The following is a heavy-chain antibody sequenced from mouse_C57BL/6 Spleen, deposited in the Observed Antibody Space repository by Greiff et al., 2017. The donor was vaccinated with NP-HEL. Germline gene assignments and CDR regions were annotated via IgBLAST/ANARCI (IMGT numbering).Heavy chain of an antibody. CDR2: INPYNGGT. Sequence: VQLQQSGPVLVKPGASVKMSCKASGYTFTDYYMNWVKQSHGKSLEWIGVINPYNGGTSYNQKFKGKATLTVDKSSSTAYMELNSLTSEDSAVYYCATHDYGYAMDYWGQGTSVTVSS. V-gene: IGHV1-19*01. CDR1: GYTFTDYY. CDR3: ATHDYGYAMDY. D-gene: IGHD2-4*01. J-gene: IGHJ4*01.